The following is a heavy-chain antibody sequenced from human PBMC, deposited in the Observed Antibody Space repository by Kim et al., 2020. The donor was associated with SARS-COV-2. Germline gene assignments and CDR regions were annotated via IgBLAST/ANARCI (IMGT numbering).Heavy chain of an antibody. Sequence: GGSLRLSCAASGFTFSSYGMHWVRQAPGKGLEWVTLISYDGSNKYYEESVRGRFTISRDNSKNTLYLQMNSLRAEDTAVYYCAKDRMVRGVTVDYFDYCGQGTLVTVSS. CDR3: AKDRMVRGVTVDYFDY. CDR2: ISYDGSNK. J-gene: IGHJ4*02. D-gene: IGHD3-10*01. V-gene: IGHV3-30*18. CDR1: GFTFSSYG.